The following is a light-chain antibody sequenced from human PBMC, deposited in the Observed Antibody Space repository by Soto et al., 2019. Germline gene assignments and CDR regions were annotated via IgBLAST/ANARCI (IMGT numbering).Light chain of an antibody. CDR1: QTVSSSY. V-gene: IGKV3-20*01. J-gene: IGKJ1*01. CDR3: QQYGGSRT. Sequence: EIVLTQSPGTLSLSPGERATLSCRASQTVSSSYLAWYQQKPGQAPRLLIYGASSRASGISDRFSGSGSGTHFTLTISRLEPEDFAVYYCQQYGGSRTFGQGTKVEI. CDR2: GAS.